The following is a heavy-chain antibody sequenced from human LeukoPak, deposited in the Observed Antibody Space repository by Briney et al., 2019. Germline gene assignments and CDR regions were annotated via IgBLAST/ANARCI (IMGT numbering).Heavy chain of an antibody. J-gene: IGHJ4*02. CDR3: AGIAGGDDY. CDR2: INPNSGGT. V-gene: IGHV1-2*02. CDR1: GYTFTSYG. Sequence: ASVKVSCKASGYTFTSYGISWVRQAPGQGLEWMGWINPNSGGTNYAQKFQGRVTMTRDTSISTAYMELSRLRSDDTAVYYCAGIAGGDDYWGQGTLVTVSS. D-gene: IGHD1-26*01.